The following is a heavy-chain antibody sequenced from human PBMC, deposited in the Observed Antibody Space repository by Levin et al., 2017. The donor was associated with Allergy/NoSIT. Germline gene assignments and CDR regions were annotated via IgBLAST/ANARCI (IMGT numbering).Heavy chain of an antibody. CDR1: GFTFSSYA. CDR3: ARDGVPEYCSSTSCDATPYYFDY. Sequence: GGSLRLSCAASGFTFSSYAMHWVRQAPGKGLEWVAVISYDGSNKYYADSVKGRFTISRDNSKNTLYLQMNSLRAEDTAVYYCARDGVPEYCSSTSCDATPYYFDYWGQGTLVTVSS. D-gene: IGHD2-2*01. V-gene: IGHV3-30-3*01. J-gene: IGHJ4*02. CDR2: ISYDGSNK.